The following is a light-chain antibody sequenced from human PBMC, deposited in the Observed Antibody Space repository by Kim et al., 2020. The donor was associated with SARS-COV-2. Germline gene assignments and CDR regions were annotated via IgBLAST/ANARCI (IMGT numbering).Light chain of an antibody. CDR3: QSYDSSNWV. J-gene: IGLJ3*02. V-gene: IGLV6-57*03. CDR1: SARIASNY. Sequence: TLTSSFLRSSARIASNYLESYHQRPRPDPTTFIFQDTQRPSPPPDRFSRALDSSSTSASLPLSGLKTEDEADYSCQSYDSSNWVFGGGTQLTVL. CDR2: QDT.